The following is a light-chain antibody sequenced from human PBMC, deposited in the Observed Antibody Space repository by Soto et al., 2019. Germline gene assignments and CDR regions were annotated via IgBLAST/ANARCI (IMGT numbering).Light chain of an antibody. CDR1: QDISNY. V-gene: IGKV1-33*01. CDR3: QQYDNLPRLT. J-gene: IGKJ4*01. Sequence: DIQMTQSPSSLSASVGDRVTITCQASQDISNYLNWYQQKPGKAPKLLIYDASNLETGVPSRFSGSGSGTDFTFTISSLQPEDIATYYCQQYDNLPRLTFGG. CDR2: DAS.